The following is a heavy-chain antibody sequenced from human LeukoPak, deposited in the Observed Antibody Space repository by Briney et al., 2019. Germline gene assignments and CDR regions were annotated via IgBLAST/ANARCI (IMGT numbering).Heavy chain of an antibody. V-gene: IGHV3-30*03. CDR3: VSFAPYDAFDI. CDR1: GFTFSSYG. Sequence: GGSLRLSCAASGFTFSSYGMHWVRQAPGKGLEWVAVISYDGSNKYYADSVKGRFTISRDNSKNTLYLQMNSLRAEDTALYYCVSFAPYDAFDIWGQGTMVTVSS. J-gene: IGHJ3*02. CDR2: ISYDGSNK.